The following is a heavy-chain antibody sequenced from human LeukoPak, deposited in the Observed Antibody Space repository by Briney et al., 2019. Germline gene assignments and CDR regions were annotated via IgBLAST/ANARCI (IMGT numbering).Heavy chain of an antibody. CDR3: ARVVTAQGAFDI. Sequence: ASVKASCKTSGYTFTSYGISWVRQAPGQGLEWMGWINPNSGGTNYAQKFQGWVTMTRDTSISTAYMELSRLRSDDTAVYYCARVVTAQGAFDIWGQGTMVTVSS. D-gene: IGHD2-21*02. CDR1: GYTFTSYG. CDR2: INPNSGGT. V-gene: IGHV1-2*04. J-gene: IGHJ3*02.